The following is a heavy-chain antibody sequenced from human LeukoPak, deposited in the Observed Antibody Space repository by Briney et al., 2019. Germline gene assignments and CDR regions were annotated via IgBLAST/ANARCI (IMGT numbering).Heavy chain of an antibody. Sequence: GESLKISCQGSGYSFTSYWLGWVRQMPGKGLEWMGIIYPGDSDTRYSPSFQGQVTISADKSISTAYLQWSSLKASDTAMYYCAIGWESGYKYFDYWGQGTLVTVSS. D-gene: IGHD3-22*01. CDR3: AIGWESGYKYFDY. CDR2: IYPGDSDT. CDR1: GYSFTSYW. V-gene: IGHV5-51*01. J-gene: IGHJ4*02.